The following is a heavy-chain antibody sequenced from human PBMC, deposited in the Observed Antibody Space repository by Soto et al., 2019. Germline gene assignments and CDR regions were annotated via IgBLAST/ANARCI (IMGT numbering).Heavy chain of an antibody. V-gene: IGHV4-59*08. CDR2: IYYSAST. D-gene: IGHD2-21*02. Sequence: SETLSLTCTVSGGSICSYYWSWIRQPPGKGLEWIGYIYYSASTNYSPSLKSRVTISVDTPKNQFSLNLSSVTAADTAVYYCASTQYGGNSSGAFDIWGQGTMVTVSS. CDR3: ASTQYGGNSSGAFDI. CDR1: GGSICSYY. J-gene: IGHJ3*02.